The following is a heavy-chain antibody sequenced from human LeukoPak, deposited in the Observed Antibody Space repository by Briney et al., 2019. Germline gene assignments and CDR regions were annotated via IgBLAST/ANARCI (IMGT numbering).Heavy chain of an antibody. J-gene: IGHJ4*02. V-gene: IGHV3-23*01. CDR2: ISGSGGST. D-gene: IGHD6-19*01. CDR3: ARVAGTKCFDY. CDR1: GFTFSGYA. Sequence: GGSLRLSCEASGFTFSGYAMSWVRQAPGKGLEWVSSISGSGGSTSYADSVKGRFTISRDNSKNTLYLQMNSLRAEDTAIYYCARVAGTKCFDYWGQGTLVTVSS.